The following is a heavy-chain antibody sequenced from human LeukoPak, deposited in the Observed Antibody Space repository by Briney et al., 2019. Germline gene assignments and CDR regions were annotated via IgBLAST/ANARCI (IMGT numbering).Heavy chain of an antibody. J-gene: IGHJ5*02. Sequence: SETLSLTCTVSGGSISSYYWSWIRQPAGKGLEWIGRIHTSGSTNYNPSLKSRVTMSVDTSKKQFSLKLTSVTAADTAVYYCARAGNYGDYVGWFDPWGQGTLVTVSS. CDR1: GGSISSYY. D-gene: IGHD4-17*01. CDR2: IHTSGST. CDR3: ARAGNYGDYVGWFDP. V-gene: IGHV4-4*07.